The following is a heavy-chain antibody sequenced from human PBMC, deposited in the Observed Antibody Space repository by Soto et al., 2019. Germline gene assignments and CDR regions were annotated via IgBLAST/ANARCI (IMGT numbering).Heavy chain of an antibody. CDR2: IYYSGST. D-gene: IGHD2-15*01. J-gene: IGHJ3*01. CDR1: GGSISSGGYY. CDR3: ASVVVAATAPPDASDF. Sequence: SETLSLTCTVSGGSISSGGYYWSWIRQHPGKGLEWIGYIYYSGSTYYNPSLKRRVTISVDTSKNQFSLKLSSVTAADTAVYYCASVVVAATAPPDASDFRRQGPPVTVS. V-gene: IGHV4-31*03.